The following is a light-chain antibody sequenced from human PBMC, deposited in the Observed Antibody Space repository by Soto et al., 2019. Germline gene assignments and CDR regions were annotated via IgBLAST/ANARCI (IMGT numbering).Light chain of an antibody. V-gene: IGKV4-1*01. CDR2: WAS. J-gene: IGKJ4*01. CDR3: QQYYSTPLT. CDR1: QSVLYSSNNKNY. Sequence: DIVMTQSPDSLAVSLGERATINCKSSQSVLYSSNNKNYLAWYQQKPGQPPKLLIYWASTRESGVPDRFSGSGSGTDFPLTISCLQAEDVAVYYCQQYYSTPLTFGGGTKVEI.